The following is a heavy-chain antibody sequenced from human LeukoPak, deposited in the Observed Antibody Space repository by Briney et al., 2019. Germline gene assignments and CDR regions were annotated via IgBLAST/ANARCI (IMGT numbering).Heavy chain of an antibody. CDR3: AKDETYS. J-gene: IGHJ4*02. CDR2: ITGSGGDT. CDR1: GGSFSGYY. V-gene: IGHV3-23*01. Sequence: ETLSLTCAVYGGSFSGYYWSWIRQPPGKGLEWVSAITGSGGDTYYADSVKGRFTISRDNSKNTLSLQMNSLRAEDTAVYYCAKDETYSWGQGTLVTVSS.